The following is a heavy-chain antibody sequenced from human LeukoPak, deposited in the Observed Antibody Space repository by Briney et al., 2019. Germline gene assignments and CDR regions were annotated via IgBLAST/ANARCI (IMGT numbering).Heavy chain of an antibody. D-gene: IGHD2-2*01. J-gene: IGHJ4*02. Sequence: PGGSLRLSCAASGFTFSSYAMHWVRQAPGKGLEFVSAITSNGGSTYYANSVKGRFTISGDNSKNTLYLQMGSLTAEDMAVYYCVRGGVVSTFDYWGQGTLVTVSS. V-gene: IGHV3-64*01. CDR1: GFTFSSYA. CDR3: VRGGVVSTFDY. CDR2: ITSNGGST.